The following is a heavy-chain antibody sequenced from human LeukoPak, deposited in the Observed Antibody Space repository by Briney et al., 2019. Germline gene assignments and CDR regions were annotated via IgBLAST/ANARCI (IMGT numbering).Heavy chain of an antibody. J-gene: IGHJ4*02. D-gene: IGHD1-26*01. V-gene: IGHV4-39*07. CDR2: MYYRGST. CDR1: AFSLSTSGVG. Sequence: SGPTLVKPIQTLTLTCTFSAFSLSTSGVGVGWIRQPPGKGLEWIGSMYYRGSTHHNPSLKSRVTISVDTSKNQFSLKLSSVTAADTAVYYCATTTIRLGYWGQGTLVTVSS. CDR3: ATTTIRLGY.